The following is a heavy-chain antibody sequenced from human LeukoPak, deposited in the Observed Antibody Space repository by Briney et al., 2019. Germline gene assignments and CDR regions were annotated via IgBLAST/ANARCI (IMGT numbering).Heavy chain of an antibody. CDR2: INTDETIT. CDR1: GLTFSTYW. CDR3: ATTYYYDGSGFAGY. Sequence: GGSLRLSCAASGLTFSTYWMHWVRQAPGKGLVWVSRINTDETITSYADPVKGRFTISRDNAKHTLYLQMNSLGVEDTAVYYCATTYYYDGSGFAGYWGPGTLVTVSS. J-gene: IGHJ4*02. D-gene: IGHD3-22*01. V-gene: IGHV3-74*01.